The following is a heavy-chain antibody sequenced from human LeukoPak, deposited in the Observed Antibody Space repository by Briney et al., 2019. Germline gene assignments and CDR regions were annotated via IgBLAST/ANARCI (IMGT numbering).Heavy chain of an antibody. CDR3: AAARRGWCIDY. CDR2: INHSGST. Sequence: SETLSLTCAVYGVSFSGYYWSWIRQPPGKGLEWIGEINHSGSTNYNPSLKSRVTISVDTSKNQFSLKLSSVTAADTAVYYCAAARRGWCIDYWGQGTLVTVSS. V-gene: IGHV4-34*01. D-gene: IGHD6-19*01. CDR1: GVSFSGYY. J-gene: IGHJ4*02.